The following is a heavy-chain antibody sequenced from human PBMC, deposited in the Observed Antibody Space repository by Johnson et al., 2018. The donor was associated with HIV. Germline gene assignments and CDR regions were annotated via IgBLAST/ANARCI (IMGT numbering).Heavy chain of an antibody. CDR2: ISSSGSTI. CDR1: GFTFSDYY. CDR3: ATRDPTHRPGVFDI. Sequence: QVQLVESGGGLVKPGGSLRLSCAASGFTFSDYYMSWIRQAPGKGLEWISYISSSGSTIYYAYSVKGRFTISRDNAKNSLYLQMNSLRAEDTAVYYCATRDPTHRPGVFDIWGQGTMVTISS. V-gene: IGHV3-11*04. J-gene: IGHJ3*02. D-gene: IGHD1-14*01.